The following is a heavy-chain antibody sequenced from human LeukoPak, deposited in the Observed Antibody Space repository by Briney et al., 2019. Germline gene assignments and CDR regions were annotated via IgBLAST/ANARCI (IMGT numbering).Heavy chain of an antibody. D-gene: IGHD3-10*01. CDR3: ARDHYFGDTGYSRSLDY. V-gene: IGHV3-74*01. CDR2: ITSDGTTS. J-gene: IGHJ4*02. Sequence: GGSLRLSCAASGFTFSSWYMYWVRQRPGKGLEWLCRITSDGTTSYYADSVRGRFTISRDNAKNTLYLQMNSLTDEDTAVYYCARDHYFGDTGYSRSLDYWGQGTLVTVSS. CDR1: GFTFSSWY.